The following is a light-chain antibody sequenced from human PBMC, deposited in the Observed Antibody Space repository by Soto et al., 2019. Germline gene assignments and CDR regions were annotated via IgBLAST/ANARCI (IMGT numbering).Light chain of an antibody. CDR3: QQYGSSPFT. Sequence: EIVLTQSPGTLSLLPGERATLSCRASQSVTSSSLAWYQQKPVQAPRLLIYGASSRATGIPDRFSGSGSGTDFTLTISRLEPEDFALYYCQQYGSSPFTFGGGTKVEIK. CDR2: GAS. J-gene: IGKJ4*01. CDR1: QSVTSSS. V-gene: IGKV3-20*01.